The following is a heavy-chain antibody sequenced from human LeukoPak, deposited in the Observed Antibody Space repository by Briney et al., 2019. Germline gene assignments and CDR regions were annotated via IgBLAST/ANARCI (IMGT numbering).Heavy chain of an antibody. D-gene: IGHD3-22*01. CDR3: ARHYYDSSGYFVFDY. V-gene: IGHV4-59*02. CDR2: IYYTGST. Sequence: PSETLSLTCTVSGGSVSGNYWSWIRQPPGKGLEWIGYIYYTGSTNYNPSLKSRVTISVDTSKNQFSLKLSSVTAADTAVYYCARHYYDSSGYFVFDYWGQGTLVTVSS. CDR1: GGSVSGNY. J-gene: IGHJ4*02.